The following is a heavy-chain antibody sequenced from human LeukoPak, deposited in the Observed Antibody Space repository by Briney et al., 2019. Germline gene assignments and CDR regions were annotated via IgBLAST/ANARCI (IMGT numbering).Heavy chain of an antibody. CDR1: GYTFTGYY. CDR3: ARLSSGWGSKKILSYYFDY. V-gene: IGHV1-2*02. D-gene: IGHD3-16*01. J-gene: IGHJ4*02. CDR2: INPNSGGT. Sequence: GASVKVSCKASGYTFTGYYMHWVRQAPGQGLEWMGWINPNSGGTNYAQKFQGRVTMTRDTSINTAYMELSRLRSDDTAVYYCARLSSGWGSKKILSYYFDYWGQGTLVTVSS.